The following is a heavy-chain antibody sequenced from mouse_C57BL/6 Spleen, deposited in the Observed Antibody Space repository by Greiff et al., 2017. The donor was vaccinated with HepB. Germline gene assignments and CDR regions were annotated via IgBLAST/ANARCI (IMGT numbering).Heavy chain of an antibody. V-gene: IGHV1-81*01. Sequence: QVQLKQSGAELARPGASVKLSCKASGYTFTSYGISWVKQRTGQGLEWIGEIYPRSGNTYYNEKFKGKATLTADKSSSTAYMELRSLTSEDSAVYFCATRSVNYALDYWGQGTSVTVSS. CDR3: ATRSVNYALDY. CDR1: GYTFTSYG. D-gene: IGHD1-1*01. J-gene: IGHJ4*01. CDR2: IYPRSGNT.